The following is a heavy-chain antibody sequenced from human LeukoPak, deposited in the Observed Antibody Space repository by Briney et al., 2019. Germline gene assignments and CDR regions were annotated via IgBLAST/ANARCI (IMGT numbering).Heavy chain of an antibody. V-gene: IGHV3-30*02. CDR3: AKSVGATYFDY. CDR1: GFIFSTHG. Sequence: GGSLRLSCTASGFIFSTHGMHWVRQAPGKGLEWVALIRYDGSNTYYADSVKGRFTISRDNSKNTLYLQMNSLRAEDTAVYYCAKSVGATYFDYWGQGTLVTVSS. J-gene: IGHJ4*02. D-gene: IGHD1-26*01. CDR2: IRYDGSNT.